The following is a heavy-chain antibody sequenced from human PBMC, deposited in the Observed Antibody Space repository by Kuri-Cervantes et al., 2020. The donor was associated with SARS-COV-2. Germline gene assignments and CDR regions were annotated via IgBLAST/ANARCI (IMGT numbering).Heavy chain of an antibody. J-gene: IGHJ3*02. V-gene: IGHV3-9*01. D-gene: IGHD6-19*01. CDR1: GFTFSSYA. CDR2: ISWNSGSI. CDR3: AKDHTVAGPWGAFDI. Sequence: SLKISCAASGFTFSSYAMHWVRQAPGKGLEWVSGISWNSGSIGYADSVKGRFTISRDNAKNSLYLRMNSLRAEDTALYYCAKDHTVAGPWGAFDIWGQGTMVTVSS.